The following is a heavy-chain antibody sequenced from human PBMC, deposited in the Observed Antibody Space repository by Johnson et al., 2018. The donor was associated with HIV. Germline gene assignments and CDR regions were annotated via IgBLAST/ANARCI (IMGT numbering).Heavy chain of an antibody. D-gene: IGHD3-22*01. Sequence: QVQLVESGGGLVKPGRSLRLSCAASGFTFSDYYMSWIRQAPGKGLEWVSYISSSGSTIYYADSVKGRFTISRDNTKNSLYLQMNSLRAEDTAVYYCARDLFYYDSSGYACDIWGQGTMVTVSS. CDR3: ARDLFYYDSSGYACDI. J-gene: IGHJ3*02. CDR1: GFTFSDYY. V-gene: IGHV3-11*04. CDR2: ISSSGSTI.